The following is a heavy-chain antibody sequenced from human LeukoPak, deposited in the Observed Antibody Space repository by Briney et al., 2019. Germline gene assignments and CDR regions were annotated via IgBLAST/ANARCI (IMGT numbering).Heavy chain of an antibody. CDR2: IIVSGAT. D-gene: IGHD6-19*01. Sequence: GGSLRLSCAASGFTFSSFSMTWVRQAPGKGLEWVSSIIVSGATYYADSVKGRFTISRDSSKSTVYLQMNSLRAEDTALYYCAREHVTGWFDYWGQGTLVTVSS. V-gene: IGHV3-23*01. CDR3: AREHVTGWFDY. CDR1: GFTFSSFS. J-gene: IGHJ4*02.